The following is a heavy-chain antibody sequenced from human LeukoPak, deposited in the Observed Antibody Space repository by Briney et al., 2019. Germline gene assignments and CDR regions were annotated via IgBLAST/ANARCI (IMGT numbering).Heavy chain of an antibody. CDR1: GFTYSSYA. Sequence: GRSLRLSCAASGFTYSSYAMHLVRQAPGKGLEWVAVISYDGSNKYYADSVKGRFTISRDNSKNTLYLQMNSLRAEDTAVYYCARDASSSWHVDYWGQGTLVTVSS. J-gene: IGHJ4*02. V-gene: IGHV3-30-3*01. D-gene: IGHD6-13*01. CDR2: ISYDGSNK. CDR3: ARDASSSWHVDY.